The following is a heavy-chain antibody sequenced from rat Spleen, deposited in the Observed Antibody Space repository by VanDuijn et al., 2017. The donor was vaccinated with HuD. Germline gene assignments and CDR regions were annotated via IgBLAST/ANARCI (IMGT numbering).Heavy chain of an antibody. Sequence: EVQLVESGGGLVQPGRSLKLSCTASGLSFSNYDMAWVRQAPTKGLEWVASISYVGRSTFYRDSVRDRFTISRDNGKNTLYLQIDSLRSEDTATYYCERHGRGDTTYYYDGSYYYYFDYWGQGVMVTVSS. CDR1: GLSFSNYD. CDR3: ERHGRGDTTYYYDGSYYYYFDY. V-gene: IGHV5-25*01. J-gene: IGHJ2*01. CDR2: ISYVGRST. D-gene: IGHD1-12*02.